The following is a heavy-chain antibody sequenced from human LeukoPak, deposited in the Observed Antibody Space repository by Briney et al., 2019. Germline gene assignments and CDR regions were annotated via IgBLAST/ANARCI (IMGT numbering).Heavy chain of an antibody. CDR1: GFTFSDYA. V-gene: IGHV3-23*01. CDR3: AKDCNGGNCYIDY. Sequence: GGSLRLSCAASGFTFSDYALIWVRQAPGKGLEWISAIRGTGGTTYYADSVKGRFPISSDNSKNTLYLQMNSLRAEDTAIYYCAKDCNGGNCYIDYWGQGTLVTVAS. J-gene: IGHJ4*02. CDR2: IRGTGGTT. D-gene: IGHD2-15*01.